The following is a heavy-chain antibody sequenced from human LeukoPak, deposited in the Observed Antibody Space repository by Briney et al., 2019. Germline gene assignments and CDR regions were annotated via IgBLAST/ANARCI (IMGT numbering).Heavy chain of an antibody. V-gene: IGHV3-30-3*01. Sequence: GGSLRLSCAASGFTFSSYAMHWVRQAPGKGLEWVAVISYDGSNKYYADSMKGRFTISRDNSKNTLYLQMNSLRAEDTAVYYCARDLSYYYDSSGSLCYWGQGTLVTVSS. CDR3: ARDLSYYYDSSGSLCY. CDR2: ISYDGSNK. CDR1: GFTFSSYA. J-gene: IGHJ4*02. D-gene: IGHD3-22*01.